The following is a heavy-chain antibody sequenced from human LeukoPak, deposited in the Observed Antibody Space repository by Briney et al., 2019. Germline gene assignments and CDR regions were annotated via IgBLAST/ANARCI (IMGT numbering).Heavy chain of an antibody. D-gene: IGHD1-1*01. Sequence: GGSLRLSCAASGFTFSSYAMSWVRQAPGKGLEWVSAISGSGGSTYYADSVKGRFTISRDNSKNTLYLQMNSLRAEDTAVYYCVPEGSPKWYDWNRVTPAYYFDYWGQGTLVTVSS. CDR2: ISGSGGST. CDR3: VPEGSPKWYDWNRVTPAYYFDY. CDR1: GFTFSSYA. V-gene: IGHV3-23*01. J-gene: IGHJ4*02.